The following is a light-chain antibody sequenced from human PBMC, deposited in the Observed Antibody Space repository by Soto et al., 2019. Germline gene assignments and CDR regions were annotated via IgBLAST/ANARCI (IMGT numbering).Light chain of an antibody. Sequence: QSVLTQPPSASEAPRQRVTISCSGSSSNIGTNGVNWYQQLPGKAPKLLIYYDDLLPSGVSDRFSGSKSDTSASLAISGLQSEDEADYYCAAWDDSLNGWVFGGGTKVTVL. CDR1: SSNIGTNG. V-gene: IGLV1-36*01. CDR2: YDD. J-gene: IGLJ3*02. CDR3: AAWDDSLNGWV.